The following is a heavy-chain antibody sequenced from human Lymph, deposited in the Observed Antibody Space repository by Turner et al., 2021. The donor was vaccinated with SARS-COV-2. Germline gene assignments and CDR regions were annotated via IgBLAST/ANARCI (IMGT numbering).Heavy chain of an antibody. Sequence: VQPQESGPILLKPLETLSLNCPVSGGSMNRNYWCWIRQPPGKRLEWIGDIYYRGSKNYNPSLESRDTISVDTSRKQFSLNLTAVTAADTAIYDCARETVNNWVDPWGQGTLVTVSS. V-gene: IGHV4-59*01. CDR1: GGSMNRNY. CDR2: IYYRGSK. D-gene: IGHD2-21*02. CDR3: ARETVNNWVDP. J-gene: IGHJ5*02.